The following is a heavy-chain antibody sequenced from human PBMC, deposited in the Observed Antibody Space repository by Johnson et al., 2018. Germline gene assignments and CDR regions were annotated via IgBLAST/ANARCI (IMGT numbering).Heavy chain of an antibody. Sequence: QVQLVQSGAEVKKXGSSXKVXCKASGGTFSSYAISWVRQAPGQGLEWMGGIIPIFGTANYAQKFQGRVPITPDESTSTAYMELSSLRSEDTAVYYCAVERSSLIVVVVAATTYYYYGMDVWGQGTTVTVSS. CDR2: IIPIFGTA. D-gene: IGHD2-15*01. V-gene: IGHV1-69*05. CDR3: AVERSSLIVVVVAATTYYYYGMDV. CDR1: GGTFSSYA. J-gene: IGHJ6*02.